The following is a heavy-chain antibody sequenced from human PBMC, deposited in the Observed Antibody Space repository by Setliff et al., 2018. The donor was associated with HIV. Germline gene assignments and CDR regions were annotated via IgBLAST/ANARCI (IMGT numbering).Heavy chain of an antibody. CDR3: ARGRTQWPNYNYFDP. CDR1: GGSISSDTYH. CDR2: TYSSGST. V-gene: IGHV4-61*09. D-gene: IGHD6-19*01. Sequence: PSETLSLTCTVSGGSISSDTYHYSWIRQPAGKGLEWIGQTYSSGSTKCNPSLKSRVTISVDTSKSQFSLKLSSLTAADTAVYYCARGRTQWPNYNYFDPWGLGTLVTVSS. J-gene: IGHJ5*02.